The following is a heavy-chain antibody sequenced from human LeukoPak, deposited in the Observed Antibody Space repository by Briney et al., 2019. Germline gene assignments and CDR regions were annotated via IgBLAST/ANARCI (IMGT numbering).Heavy chain of an antibody. CDR2: IWHDGSNS. D-gene: IGHD6-13*01. J-gene: IGHJ1*01. V-gene: IGHV3-33*01. Sequence: SGGSLRLSCAASGFIFSNFGMHWVRQAPGKGLEWVAIIWHDGSNSYYADSVKGRFTLSRDNSKNTLYLQMASLRVEDTALYYCVRGEYSSSWHSEYFQHWGQGTLVTVSS. CDR1: GFIFSNFG. CDR3: VRGEYSSSWHSEYFQH.